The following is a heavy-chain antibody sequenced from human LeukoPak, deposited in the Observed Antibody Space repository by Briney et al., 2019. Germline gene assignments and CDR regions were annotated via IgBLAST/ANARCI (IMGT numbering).Heavy chain of an antibody. J-gene: IGHJ6*03. CDR3: AKGHYKVV. CDR1: GFTFSSYG. CDR2: ISHDGSNK. V-gene: IGHV3-30*18. Sequence: GGSLRLSCAASGFTFSSYGMHWVRQAPGKGLEWVAVISHDGSNKYYADSVKGRFSISRDSTKNTLYMHMNSVRAEDTAVYYSAKGHYKVVWGKGSTVAVCS.